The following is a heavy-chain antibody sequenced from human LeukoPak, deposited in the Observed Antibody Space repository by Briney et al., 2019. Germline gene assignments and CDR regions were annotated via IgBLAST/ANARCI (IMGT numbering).Heavy chain of an antibody. V-gene: IGHV4-39*07. D-gene: IGHD3-10*01. J-gene: IGHJ4*02. CDR1: GGSISSSSYY. Sequence: SETLSLTCTVSGGSISSSSYYWGWIRQPPGKGLEWIGSIYYSGSTYYNPSLKSRVTISVDTSKNQFSLKLSSVTAADTAVYYCARGQRSEYYYGSGSYSYYASPDYWGQGTLVTVSS. CDR2: IYYSGST. CDR3: ARGQRSEYYYGSGSYSYYASPDY.